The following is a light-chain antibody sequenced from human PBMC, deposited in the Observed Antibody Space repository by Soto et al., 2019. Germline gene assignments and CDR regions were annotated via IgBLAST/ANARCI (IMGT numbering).Light chain of an antibody. CDR1: SYDVGGYNY. CDR2: DVS. V-gene: IGLV2-14*01. Sequence: QCALTQPASVSGSPGQSITISCTGTSYDVGGYNYVSWYQQHPGKAPKLMIYDVSNRPSGVSNRFSGSKSGNTASLTISGLQAEDEADYYCSSYTSSSTLVFGGGTKLTVL. J-gene: IGLJ2*01. CDR3: SSYTSSSTLV.